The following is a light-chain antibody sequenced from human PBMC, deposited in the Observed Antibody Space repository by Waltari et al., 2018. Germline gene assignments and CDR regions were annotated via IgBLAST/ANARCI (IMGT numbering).Light chain of an antibody. CDR1: QPVRTTY. CDR2: GAS. V-gene: IGKV3-20*01. J-gene: IGKJ4*01. CDR3: QQYNVSPLT. Sequence: IVLTQSPGTLSFSPGESTTLSCRASQPVRTTYLAWYQQKPGQAPTLLIYGASSRATGIPDRFSGSGSGTDFSLTISSLEPEDFAVYYCQQYNVSPLTFGGWTKVEIK.